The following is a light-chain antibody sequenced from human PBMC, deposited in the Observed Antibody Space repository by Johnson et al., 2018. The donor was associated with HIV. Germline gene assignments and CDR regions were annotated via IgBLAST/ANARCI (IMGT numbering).Light chain of an antibody. CDR2: ENN. Sequence: QPVLTQPPSVSAAPGQKVTISCSGSSSNIGNNYVSWYQQLPGTAPKLLIYENNKRPSGIPDRFSGSKSGTSATLGITGLQTGDEADYFCATWDSSLSAGVFGTGTKVTVL. CDR1: SSNIGNNY. CDR3: ATWDSSLSAGV. J-gene: IGLJ1*01. V-gene: IGLV1-51*01.